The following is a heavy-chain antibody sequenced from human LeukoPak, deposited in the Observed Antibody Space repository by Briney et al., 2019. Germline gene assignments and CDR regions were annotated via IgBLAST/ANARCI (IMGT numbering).Heavy chain of an antibody. CDR1: GYTFTSYG. CDR3: ARGFNYDILTGPFDP. CDR2: ISAYNGNT. J-gene: IGHJ5*02. V-gene: IGHV1-18*01. Sequence: ASVKVSCKASGYTFTSYGISWVRQAPGQGLEWMGWISAYNGNTNYAQKLQGRVTMTTDTSTSTAYMELRSLRPDDTAVYYCARGFNYDILTGPFDPWGQGTLVTVSS. D-gene: IGHD3-9*01.